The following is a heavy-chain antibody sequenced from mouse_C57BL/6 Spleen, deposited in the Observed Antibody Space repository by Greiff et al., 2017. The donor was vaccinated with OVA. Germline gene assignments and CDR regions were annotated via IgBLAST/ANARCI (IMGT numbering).Heavy chain of an antibody. Sequence: EVKLVESGGGLVKPGGSLKLSCAASGFTFSSYSMSWVRQTPETRLEWVATISGGGGNTSYTASVKGRFTISSDNAKNTLYLQMSSLRSEDTALYYCARHTYYDSSFGDWGQGTTLTVSS. CDR2: ISGGGGNT. V-gene: IGHV5-9*01. CDR1: GFTFSSYS. D-gene: IGHD2-4*01. J-gene: IGHJ2*01. CDR3: ARHTYYDSSFGD.